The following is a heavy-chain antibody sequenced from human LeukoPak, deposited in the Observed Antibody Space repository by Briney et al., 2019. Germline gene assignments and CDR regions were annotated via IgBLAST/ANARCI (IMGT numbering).Heavy chain of an antibody. D-gene: IGHD5-24*01. CDR2: MNPNSGNT. CDR1: GYTFTSYD. J-gene: IGHJ3*02. V-gene: IGHV1-8*03. CDR3: ARAGEMATITAAFDI. Sequence: ASVKVSCKASGYTFTSYDINWVRQATGQGLEWMGWMNPNSGNTGYAQKFQGRVTITRNTSISTAYMELSSLRSEDTAVYYCARAGEMATITAAFDIWGQGTMVTVSS.